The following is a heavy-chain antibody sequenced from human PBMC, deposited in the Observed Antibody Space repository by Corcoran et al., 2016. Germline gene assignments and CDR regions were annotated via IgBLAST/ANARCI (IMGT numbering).Heavy chain of an antibody. D-gene: IGHD3-10*01. CDR2: IKSKTDGGTT. CDR3: STEVVRGLSYGMDV. V-gene: IGHV3-15*07. CDR1: GFTFSNAW. J-gene: IGHJ6*02. Sequence: EVQLVESGGGLVKPGGSLRLSCAASGFTFSNAWMNWVRQAPGKGLEWVGRIKSKTDGGTTDYAAPVKGRFTISRDDSKNTLYLQMNSLKTEDTAVYYCSTEVVRGLSYGMDVWGQGTTVTVSS.